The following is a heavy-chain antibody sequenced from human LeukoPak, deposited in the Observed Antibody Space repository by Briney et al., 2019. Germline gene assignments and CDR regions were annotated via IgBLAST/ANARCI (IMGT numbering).Heavy chain of an antibody. CDR3: AKSGPSDYYTPGDFS. D-gene: IGHD3-3*01. CDR1: LGSVSSSSSY. V-gene: IGHV4-39*01. CDR2: AYFTGST. Sequence: SETLSLTCTVSLGSVSSSSSYWGWIRQPPGKGLEWIGSAYFTGSTNYNPSLKTRVTISLDTSTNQFSLRLPSVTASDMAVYYCAKSGPSDYYTPGDFSWGQGTLVAVS. J-gene: IGHJ4*02.